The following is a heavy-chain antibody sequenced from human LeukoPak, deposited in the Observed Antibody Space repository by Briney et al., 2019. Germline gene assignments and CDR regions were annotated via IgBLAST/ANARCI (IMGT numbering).Heavy chain of an antibody. J-gene: IGHJ4*02. CDR3: ARQAYRGSQKLI. CDR1: GASISSSSYY. V-gene: IGHV4-39*01. Sequence: SETLSLTCSVSGASISSSSYYWGWIRQPPGKGLEWIGSIYYTGSTYYNPSLKNRLTISVDTSKNPLSLKLSSVTAADTAVYYCARQAYRGSQKLIWGQGTLVTVSS. CDR2: IYYTGST. D-gene: IGHD3-16*01.